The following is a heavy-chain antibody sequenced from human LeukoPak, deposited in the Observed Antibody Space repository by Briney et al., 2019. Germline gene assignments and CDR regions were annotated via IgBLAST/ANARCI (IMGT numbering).Heavy chain of an antibody. D-gene: IGHD6-13*01. V-gene: IGHV4-34*01. Sequence: SETLSLTCAVYGGSFSGYYWSWIRQPPGKGLEWIGEINHSGSTNYNPSLKSRVTISVDTSKNQFSLKLSSVTAADTAVYYCARGYSSSWYNRKYYFDYWDQGTLVTVSS. J-gene: IGHJ4*02. CDR2: INHSGST. CDR1: GGSFSGYY. CDR3: ARGYSSSWYNRKYYFDY.